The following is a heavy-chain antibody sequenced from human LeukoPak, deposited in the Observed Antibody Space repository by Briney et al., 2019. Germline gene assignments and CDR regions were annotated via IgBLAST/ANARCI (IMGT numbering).Heavy chain of an antibody. V-gene: IGHV4-59*08. CDR2: IYYSGST. CDR3: ARPAKRWELVSFDY. J-gene: IGHJ4*02. CDR1: GGSISSYF. Sequence: PSETLSLTCTVSGGSISSYFWSWIRQPPGKGLEWIGYIYYSGSTNYNPSLKSRVTISIDPSKNQVSLKVRSVTVANTAVYYCARPAKRWELVSFDYWGQGTLVTVSS. D-gene: IGHD1-26*01.